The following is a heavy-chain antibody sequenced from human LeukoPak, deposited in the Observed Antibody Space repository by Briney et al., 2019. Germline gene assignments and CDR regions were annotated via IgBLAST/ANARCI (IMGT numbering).Heavy chain of an antibody. Sequence: SETLSLTCAVYGGSFSGYYWSWIRQPPGKGLERVGDVNHSGSTNYNPSLKSRVSISVDTSKNQFSLKLSSVTAADTAVYYCARGGRLDYWGQGTLVTVSS. CDR1: GGSFSGYY. CDR3: ARGGRLDY. V-gene: IGHV4-34*01. J-gene: IGHJ4*02. CDR2: VNHSGST.